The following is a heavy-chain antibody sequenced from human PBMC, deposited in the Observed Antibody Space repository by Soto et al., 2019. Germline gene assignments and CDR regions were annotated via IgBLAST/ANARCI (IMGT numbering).Heavy chain of an antibody. CDR3: ARGAYSDSSSYFDY. J-gene: IGHJ4*02. D-gene: IGHD6-6*01. CDR2: IYYNGTT. V-gene: IGHV4-30-4*01. CDR1: GDSISSGDHY. Sequence: QVQLQESGPGLVKPSQTLSLTCTVSGDSISSGDHYWSWIRQPPGKGLEWIGYIYYNGTTYSRPSLQSRVTISVDTSKNQFSLKLNSVTAADTAVYYCARGAYSDSSSYFDYWGQGTLVPVSS.